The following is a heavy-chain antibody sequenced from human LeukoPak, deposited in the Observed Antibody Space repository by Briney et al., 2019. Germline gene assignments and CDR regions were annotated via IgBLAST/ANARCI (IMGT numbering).Heavy chain of an antibody. CDR2: IYTSVST. V-gene: IGHV4-61*02. J-gene: IGHJ4*02. D-gene: IGHD2-15*01. CDR3: ARVFCSGGNCYHFDY. CDR1: GGSMSSSSYY. Sequence: SQTLSLTCTVSGGSMSSSSYYWSWIRQPAGKGLEWIGRIYTSVSTTYNPSLKSRVTISLDTSKNQFSLKLSSVTAADTAVYYCARVFCSGGNCYHFDYWGQGTLVTVSS.